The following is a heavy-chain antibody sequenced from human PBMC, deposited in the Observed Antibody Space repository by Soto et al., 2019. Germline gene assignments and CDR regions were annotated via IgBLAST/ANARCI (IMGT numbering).Heavy chain of an antibody. Sequence: PSETLSLTCTVSGGSISSGDYYWSWIRQPPGKGLEWIGYIYYSGSTYYNPSLKSRVTISVDTSKNQFSLKLSSVTAADTAVYYCARYLWPATTRGHFDYWGQGTLVTVSS. V-gene: IGHV4-30-4*01. CDR2: IYYSGST. CDR1: GGSISSGDYY. D-gene: IGHD1-1*01. J-gene: IGHJ4*02. CDR3: ARYLWPATTRGHFDY.